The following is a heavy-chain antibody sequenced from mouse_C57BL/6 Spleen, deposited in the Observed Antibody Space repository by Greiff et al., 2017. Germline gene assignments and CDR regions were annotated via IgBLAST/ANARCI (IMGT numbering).Heavy chain of an antibody. CDR2: ISDGGSYT. D-gene: IGHD3-3*01. J-gene: IGHJ1*03. CDR1: GFPFSSYA. V-gene: IGHV5-4*01. CDR3: ARERDRYFDV. Sequence: EVKLVESGGGLVKPGGSLKLSCAASGFPFSSYAMSWVRQTPEKRLEWVATISDGGSYTYYPDNVKGRFTISRDNAKNNLYLQMSHLKSEDTAMYYCARERDRYFDVWGTGTTVTVSS.